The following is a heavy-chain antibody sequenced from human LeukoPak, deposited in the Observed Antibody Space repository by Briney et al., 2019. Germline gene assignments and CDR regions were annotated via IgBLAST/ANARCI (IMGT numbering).Heavy chain of an antibody. Sequence: PGGSLRLSCVASGFTLSNDWMSWVRQTPGKGLEWVGRVKSKNEGGTIDYAAPVKGRFTISSDDSTNTLYLQMNSLKTEDTAVYYCTTDRRHWGQGTLVTVSS. J-gene: IGHJ4*02. CDR2: VKSKNEGGTI. CDR3: TTDRRH. V-gene: IGHV3-15*05. CDR1: GFTLSNDW.